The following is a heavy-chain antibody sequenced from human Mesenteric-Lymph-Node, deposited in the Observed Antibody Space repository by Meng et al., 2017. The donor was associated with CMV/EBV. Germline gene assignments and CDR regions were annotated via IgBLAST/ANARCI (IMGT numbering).Heavy chain of an antibody. J-gene: IGHJ4*02. CDR3: ARLYCTNGVCPW. V-gene: IGHV4-34*12. CDR2: VIHSGST. CDR1: GGSFSGYY. D-gene: IGHD2-8*01. Sequence: SETLSLTCAVYGGSFSGYYWSWIRQPPGKGLEWIGEVIHSGSTNYNPSLKSRVTMSVDTSKNQFSLKLSSVTAADTGVYYCARLYCTNGVCPWWGQGMQVTVSS.